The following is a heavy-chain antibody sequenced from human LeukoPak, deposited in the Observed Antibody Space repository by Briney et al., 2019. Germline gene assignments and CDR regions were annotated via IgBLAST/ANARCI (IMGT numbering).Heavy chain of an antibody. D-gene: IGHD5-12*01. CDR2: ISSSSTYI. J-gene: IGHJ4*02. CDR3: ARGGYSAYGLDY. Sequence: PGGSLRLSCVASGFIFSSYNINWVRQAPGKGLEWVSSISSSSTYISYADSVKGRFTISRDNAKSSLDLQMDSLRVEDTAVYYCARGGYSAYGLDYWGQGTLVTVSS. CDR1: GFIFSSYN. V-gene: IGHV3-21*01.